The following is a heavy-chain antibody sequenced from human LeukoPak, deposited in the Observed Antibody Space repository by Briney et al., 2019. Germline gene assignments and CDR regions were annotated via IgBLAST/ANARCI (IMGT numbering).Heavy chain of an antibody. Sequence: SETLSLTCTVSGGSISSYYWSWIRQPPGKGLEWIGYIYYSGSTNYNPSLKSRVTISVGTSKNQFSLKLSSVTAADTAVYYCASGSPYCSSTSCYFDYWGQGTLVTVSS. CDR2: IYYSGST. D-gene: IGHD2-2*01. CDR3: ASGSPYCSSTSCYFDY. CDR1: GGSISSYY. J-gene: IGHJ4*02. V-gene: IGHV4-59*08.